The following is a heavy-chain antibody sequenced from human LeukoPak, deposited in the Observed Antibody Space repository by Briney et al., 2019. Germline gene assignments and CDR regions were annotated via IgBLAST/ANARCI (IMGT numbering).Heavy chain of an antibody. CDR2: ISYDGSDK. V-gene: IGHV3-30*04. CDR1: AFTFNSYT. CDR3: AKAPVTSCRGAFCYPFDY. D-gene: IGHD2-15*01. J-gene: IGHJ4*02. Sequence: GGSLRLSCAASAFTFNSYTMHWVRQAPGKGLEWVALISYDGSDKYYAASVRGRFTISRDTSRSTLYLQMNSLRAEDAAVYYCAKAPVTSCRGAFCYPFDYWGQGTLVTVSS.